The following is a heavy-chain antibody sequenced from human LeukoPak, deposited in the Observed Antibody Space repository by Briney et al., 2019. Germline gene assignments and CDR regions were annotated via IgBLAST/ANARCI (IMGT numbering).Heavy chain of an antibody. CDR3: AIAVAGLDY. CDR1: GGSISSYY. D-gene: IGHD6-13*01. CDR2: IYYSGST. J-gene: IGHJ4*02. Sequence: PSETLSLTCTVSGGSISSYYWSWIRQPPGKGLEWIGYIYYSGSTNYNPSLKSRVTISVDTSKNQFSLKLSSVTAADTAVYYCAIAVAGLDYWGQGTLVTVSS. V-gene: IGHV4-59*01.